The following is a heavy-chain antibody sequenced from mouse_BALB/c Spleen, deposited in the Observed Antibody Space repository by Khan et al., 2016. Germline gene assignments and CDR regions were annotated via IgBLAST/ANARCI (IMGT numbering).Heavy chain of an antibody. CDR3: ASRLAY. CDR2: IDPANGNT. CDR1: GFNIKDTY. J-gene: IGHJ3*01. V-gene: IGHV14-3*02. Sequence: IQLVQSGAELVKPGASVKLSCTASGFNIKDTYMHWVKQRPEQGLEWIGRIDPANGNTKYDPKFQGKATITADTSTNNVYLQLSSLTSEDTAVYYCASRLAYWGQGTLVTVSA.